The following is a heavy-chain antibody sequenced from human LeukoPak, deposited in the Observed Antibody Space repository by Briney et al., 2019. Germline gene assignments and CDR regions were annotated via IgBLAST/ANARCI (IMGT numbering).Heavy chain of an antibody. CDR2: IRYDGSNK. CDR3: AKDQAGTAADGGYFDY. Sequence: GGSLRLSCAASGFTFSSYGMHWVRQAPGKGLEWVAFIRYDGSNKYYADSVKGRLTISRGNSKNTLYLQMNSLRAEDTAVYYCAKDQAGTAADGGYFDYWGQGTLVTVSS. CDR1: GFTFSSYG. V-gene: IGHV3-30*02. D-gene: IGHD6-19*01. J-gene: IGHJ4*02.